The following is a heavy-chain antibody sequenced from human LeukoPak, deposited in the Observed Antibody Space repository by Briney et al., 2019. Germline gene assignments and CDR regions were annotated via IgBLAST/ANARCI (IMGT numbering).Heavy chain of an antibody. J-gene: IGHJ5*02. CDR1: GGSISSSSYY. D-gene: IGHD2-15*01. CDR3: ARDGRRAWFDP. CDR2: IYYSGST. Sequence: SETLSLTCTVSGGSISSSSYYWGWIRQPPGKGLEWIGSIYYSGSTYYNPSLKSRVTISVDTSKNQFSLKLSSVTAADTAVYYCARDGRRAWFDPWGQGTLVTVSS. V-gene: IGHV4-39*07.